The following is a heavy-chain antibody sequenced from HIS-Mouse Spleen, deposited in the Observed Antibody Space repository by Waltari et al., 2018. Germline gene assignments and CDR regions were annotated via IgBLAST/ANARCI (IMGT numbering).Heavy chain of an antibody. J-gene: IGHJ2*01. CDR3: AGESPYGSSWYGWYFDL. D-gene: IGHD6-13*01. Sequence: QLQLQESGSGLVKPSETLSLTCTVSGGPISSSRYYWGWIRQPPGKGLEWIGSIYYSGSTYWNPSLKMQVTISVDTPKNQFALKLSTRTAADAAVYYCAGESPYGSSWYGWYFDLWGRGTLVTVSS. V-gene: IGHV4-39*07. CDR2: IYYSGST. CDR1: GGPISSSRYY.